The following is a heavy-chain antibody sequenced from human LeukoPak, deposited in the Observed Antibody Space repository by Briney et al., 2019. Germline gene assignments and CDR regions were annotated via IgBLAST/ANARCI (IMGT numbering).Heavy chain of an antibody. CDR1: GFTLSNYG. V-gene: IGHV3-74*01. J-gene: IGHJ4*02. Sequence: PGGSLRLSCAASGFTLSNYGMHWVRQAPGKGLVWVSHISEDGSNTIYADSVKGRFTISRDYAKNTLYLQLNSLSAEDTAVYFCVRVGGDYYPFNYWGQGTLVTVSS. D-gene: IGHD2-21*02. CDR2: ISEDGSNT. CDR3: VRVGGDYYPFNY.